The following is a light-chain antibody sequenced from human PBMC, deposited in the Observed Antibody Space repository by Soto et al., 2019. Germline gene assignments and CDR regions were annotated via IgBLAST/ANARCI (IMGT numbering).Light chain of an antibody. CDR3: QQYGSSHT. CDR2: GAS. J-gene: IGKJ2*01. Sequence: EIVLTQSPGTLSLSPGERATLSCRASQSVSSSYLAWYQQKPGQAPRLLIYGASGRATGIPDRFSGSGSGTDFTLTSSRLEPEDFAVYYCQQYGSSHTFGQGTKLEIK. V-gene: IGKV3-20*01. CDR1: QSVSSSY.